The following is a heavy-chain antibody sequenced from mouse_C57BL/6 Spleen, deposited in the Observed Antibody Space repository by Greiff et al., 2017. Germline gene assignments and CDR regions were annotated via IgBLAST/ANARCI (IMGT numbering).Heavy chain of an antibody. V-gene: IGHV5-12*01. CDR1: GFTFSDYY. J-gene: IGHJ4*01. CDR3: AVHEEYDDGYPYYAMDY. CDR2: ISNGGGST. Sequence: EVKLMESGGGLVQPGGSLKLSCAASGFTFSDYYMYWVRQTPEKRLEWVAYISNGGGSTYYPDTVKGRFPITRDNANNTLYLQLSRLKSEDTAMYYCAVHEEYDDGYPYYAMDYWGQGTSVTVSS. D-gene: IGHD2-3*01.